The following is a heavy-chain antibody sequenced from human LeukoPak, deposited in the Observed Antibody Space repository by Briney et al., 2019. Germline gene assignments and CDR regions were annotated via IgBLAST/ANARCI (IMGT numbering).Heavy chain of an antibody. Sequence: SETLSLTCTASGGSISSYYWSWIRQPPGKGLEWIGYIYTSGSTNYNPSLKSRVTISVDTSKNQCSLKLSSVTAADTAVYYCARGATTVTSWGQGTLVTVSS. CDR2: IYTSGST. CDR3: ARGATTVTS. J-gene: IGHJ4*02. V-gene: IGHV4-4*09. CDR1: GGSISSYY. D-gene: IGHD4-11*01.